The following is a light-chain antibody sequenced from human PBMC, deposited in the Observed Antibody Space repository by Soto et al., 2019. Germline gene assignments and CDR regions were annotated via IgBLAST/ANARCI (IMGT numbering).Light chain of an antibody. V-gene: IGLV2-8*01. Sequence: QSALTQPPSASGSPGQSVTISCTGTSSDVGAYNYVSWYQQYPGKATKLMIYEVSKRPSGVPYRFSGSKSGKTASLTVSGLQPEDESDYYCTSYAGSDIWVFGGVTKLTVL. CDR2: EVS. CDR3: TSYAGSDIWV. CDR1: SSDVGAYNY. J-gene: IGLJ3*02.